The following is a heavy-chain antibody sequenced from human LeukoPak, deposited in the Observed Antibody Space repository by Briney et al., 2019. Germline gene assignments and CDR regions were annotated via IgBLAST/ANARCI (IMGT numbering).Heavy chain of an antibody. CDR2: IRSKTYGGTT. CDR1: GFTFGDYA. D-gene: IGHD5-18*01. J-gene: IGHJ4*02. V-gene: IGHV3-49*04. CDR3: ARATAMAYYYFDF. Sequence: GGSLRLSCTASGFTFGDYAMSWVRQAPGKGLEWVGFIRSKTYGGTTEYAASVKGRFTVSRDDSKGIAYLQMNSLKTADAAVYYCARATAMAYYYFDFWGQGTLVTVSS.